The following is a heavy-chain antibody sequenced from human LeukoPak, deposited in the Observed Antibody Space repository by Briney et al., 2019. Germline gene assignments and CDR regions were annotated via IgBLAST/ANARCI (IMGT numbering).Heavy chain of an antibody. J-gene: IGHJ5*02. CDR3: ARGRVRRDYYGSGSYPRAWFDH. D-gene: IGHD3-10*01. V-gene: IGHV4-59*01. CDR2: IYYSGST. CDR1: GGSISSYY. Sequence: SETLSLTCTVSGGSISSYYWSWIRQPPGKGLEWIGYIYYSGSTNYNPSLKSRVTISVDTSKNQFSLKLSSVTAADTAVYYCARGRVRRDYYGSGSYPRAWFDHWGQGTLVTVSS.